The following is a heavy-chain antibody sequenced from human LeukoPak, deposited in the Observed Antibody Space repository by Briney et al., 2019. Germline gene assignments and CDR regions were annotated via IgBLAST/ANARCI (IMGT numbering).Heavy chain of an antibody. J-gene: IGHJ5*02. V-gene: IGHV1-2*06. Sequence: ASVKVSCKASGYTFTGYYIHWVRQAPGQGLEWMGRINPNTGGTDYAQKFQGRATMTRDTSITTAYMELGRLTSDDTAIYYCAKVPPSITAAGNWLGPWGQGALVTVSS. CDR1: GYTFTGYY. CDR3: AKVPPSITAAGNWLGP. CDR2: INPNTGGT. D-gene: IGHD6-13*01.